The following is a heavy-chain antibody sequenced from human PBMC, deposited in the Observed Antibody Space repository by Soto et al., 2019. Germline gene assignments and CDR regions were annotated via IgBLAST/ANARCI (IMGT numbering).Heavy chain of an antibody. CDR3: AREGYGDHGKPFDY. D-gene: IGHD4-17*01. J-gene: IGHJ4*02. CDR2: IIPLFGTA. Sequence: QVQLVQSGAEVKKPGSSVKVSCKASGGTFSRYTISWVRQAPGQGLEWMGGIIPLFGTANYAQKFQGRVTITADESTSTAYMQLSSLRSEDTAVYYCAREGYGDHGKPFDYWGQGTLVPVSS. CDR1: GGTFSRYT. V-gene: IGHV1-69*01.